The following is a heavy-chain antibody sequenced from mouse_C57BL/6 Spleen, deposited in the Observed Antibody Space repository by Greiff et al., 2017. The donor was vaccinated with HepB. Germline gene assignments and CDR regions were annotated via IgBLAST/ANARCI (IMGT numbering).Heavy chain of an antibody. J-gene: IGHJ4*01. CDR3: ARCDGSYYAMDY. Sequence: VQLQQSGTELVKPGASVKLSCKASGYTFTSYWMHWVKQRPGQGLEWIGNINPSNGGTNYNEKFKSKATLTVDKSSSTAYMQLSSLTSEDSAVYYCARCDGSYYAMDYWGQGTSVTVPS. CDR1: GYTFTSYW. V-gene: IGHV1-53*01. D-gene: IGHD2-3*01. CDR2: INPSNGGT.